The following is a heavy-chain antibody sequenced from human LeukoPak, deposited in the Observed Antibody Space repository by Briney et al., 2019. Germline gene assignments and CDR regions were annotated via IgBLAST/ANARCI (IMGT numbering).Heavy chain of an antibody. Sequence: GGSLRLSCAASGFTFSSYAMRWGGQAPGKGVEWGSDISGSGGSTYYADSGKGRITISRDNSKTTLYLQMNSLRAEYTAVYYCANATYYDFWTGYYSFDYWGQGTLVTVSS. CDR1: GFTFSSYA. CDR2: ISGSGGST. J-gene: IGHJ4*02. CDR3: ANATYYDFWTGYYSFDY. D-gene: IGHD3-3*01. V-gene: IGHV3-23*01.